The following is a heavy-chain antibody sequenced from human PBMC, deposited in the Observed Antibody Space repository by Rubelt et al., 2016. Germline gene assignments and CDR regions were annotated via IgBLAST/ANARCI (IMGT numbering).Heavy chain of an antibody. CDR2: INPMFGTA. V-gene: IGHV1-69*18. CDR1: GGTFSRYA. CDR3: GREGGTYYSFDY. D-gene: IGHD1-26*01. J-gene: IGHJ4*02. Sequence: QVQLVQSGAEVKKPGSSVKVSCKASGGTFSRYAIRWVRQAPGQGLEWMERINPMFGTANSAQTLQGRHTITADESTGTAYRELGSRGAEETAGEYGGREGGTYYSFDYWGQGTLVTVSS.